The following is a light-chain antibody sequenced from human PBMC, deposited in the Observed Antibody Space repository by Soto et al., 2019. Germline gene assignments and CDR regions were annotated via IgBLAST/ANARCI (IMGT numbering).Light chain of an antibody. V-gene: IGKV3-15*01. CDR1: QGMSTH. CDR3: QQYNNWPPYT. J-gene: IGKJ2*01. Sequence: EIVMTQSPATLSVSPGDRATLSCRASQGMSTHLAWYQQKPGQAPRLLIYDASTRSTGVPARFSGSGSGTEFTLTITSLQSEDFAVYYCQQYNNWPPYTFGQGTKLEI. CDR2: DAS.